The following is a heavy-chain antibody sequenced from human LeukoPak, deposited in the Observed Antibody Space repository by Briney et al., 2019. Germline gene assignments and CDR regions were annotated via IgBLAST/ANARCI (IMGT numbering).Heavy chain of an antibody. CDR1: GGTFSSYA. CDR3: ASLVVPAATSDY. D-gene: IGHD2-2*01. CDR2: IIPIFGTA. J-gene: IGHJ4*02. V-gene: IGHV1-69*01. Sequence: SVKVSCKASGGTFSSYAISWVRQAPGQGLEWMGGIIPIFGTANYAQKFQGRVTITADESTSTAYMELSSLRSEDTAVYYCASLVVPAATSDYWGQGTLVTVSS.